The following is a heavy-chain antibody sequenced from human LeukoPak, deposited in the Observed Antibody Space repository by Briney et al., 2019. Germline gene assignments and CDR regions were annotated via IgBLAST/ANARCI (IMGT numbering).Heavy chain of an antibody. Sequence: SETLSLTCTVSGGSISSGDYYWSWIRQPPGKGLEWIGYIYYSGSTYYNPSLKSRVTISVDTSKNQFSLKLSSVTAADTAVYYCARDLYYYDSSGYYGEDYFDYWGQGTLVTVSS. D-gene: IGHD3-22*01. CDR2: IYYSGST. V-gene: IGHV4-30-4*08. CDR3: ARDLYYYDSSGYYGEDYFDY. CDR1: GGSISSGDYY. J-gene: IGHJ4*02.